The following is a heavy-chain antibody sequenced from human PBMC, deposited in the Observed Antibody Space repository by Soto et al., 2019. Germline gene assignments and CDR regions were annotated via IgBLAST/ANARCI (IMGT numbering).Heavy chain of an antibody. CDR2: IYHSGST. CDR1: GGSISSSNW. J-gene: IGHJ4*02. CDR3: ARGYYYDSSGYYS. V-gene: IGHV4-4*02. Sequence: QVQLQESGPGLVKPSGTLSLTCAVSGGSISSSNWWSWVRQPPGKGLEWIGEIYHSGSTNYNPSLKSLVTISVDKSKDPFSLKLSSVTAADTAVHYCARGYYYDSSGYYSWGQGTLVTVSS. D-gene: IGHD3-22*01.